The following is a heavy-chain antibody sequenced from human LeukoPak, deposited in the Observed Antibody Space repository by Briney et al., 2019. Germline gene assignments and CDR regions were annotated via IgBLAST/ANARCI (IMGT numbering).Heavy chain of an antibody. J-gene: IGHJ5*02. V-gene: IGHV3-30-3*01. D-gene: IGHD6-19*01. CDR3: AKDRLRIAVAGTSGGLDP. CDR1: GFTFSSYA. CDR2: ISYDGSNK. Sequence: PGRSLRLSCAASGFTFSSYAMHWVRQAPGKGLEWVAVISYDGSNKYYADSVKGRFTISRDNSKNTLYLQMNSLRAEDTAVYYCAKDRLRIAVAGTSGGLDPWGQGTLVTVSS.